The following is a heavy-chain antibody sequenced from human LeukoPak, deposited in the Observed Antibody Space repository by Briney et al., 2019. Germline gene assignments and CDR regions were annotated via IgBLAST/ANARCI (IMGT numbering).Heavy chain of an antibody. CDR3: AKVDY. CDR2: IYSGGST. J-gene: IGHJ4*02. Sequence: GGSLRLSCAASGFSFSEFYMGWVRQAPGKGLEWVSVIYSGGSTYYADSVKGRFTISRDNSKNTLYLQMNSLRAEDTAVYYCAKVDYWGQGTLVTVSS. CDR1: GFSFSEFY. V-gene: IGHV3-66*01.